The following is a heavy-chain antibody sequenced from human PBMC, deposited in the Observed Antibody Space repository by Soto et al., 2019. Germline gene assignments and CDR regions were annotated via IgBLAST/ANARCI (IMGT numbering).Heavy chain of an antibody. V-gene: IGHV1-69*12. CDR2: IIPIFPTP. CDR1: GGTFRTNA. Sequence: QVQLVQSGAEVKKPGSSVKISCKASGGTFRTNAFSWVRQAPGQGLEWMGGIIPIFPTPDYPQKFQGRGTITADESTTTTYMELSSLRSEDTATYYCAKDKDRQQLGGNYYYIMDVWGQGTTVTVSS. CDR3: AKDKDRQQLGGNYYYIMDV. J-gene: IGHJ6*02. D-gene: IGHD3-10*01.